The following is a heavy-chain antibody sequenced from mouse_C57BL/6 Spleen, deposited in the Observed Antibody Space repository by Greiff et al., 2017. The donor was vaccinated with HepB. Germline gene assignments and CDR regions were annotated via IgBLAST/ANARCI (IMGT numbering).Heavy chain of an antibody. D-gene: IGHD2-4*01. CDR2: ISYDGSN. Sequence: EVQLVESGPGLVKPSQSLSLTCSVTGYSITSGYYWNWIRQFPGNKLEWLGYISYDGSNNYNPSLKNRISITRDTSKNQFFLKLNSVTTEDTATYYCAREGGIYYDSLYAMDYWGQGTSVTVSS. CDR1: GYSITSGYY. V-gene: IGHV3-6*01. CDR3: AREGGIYYDSLYAMDY. J-gene: IGHJ4*01.